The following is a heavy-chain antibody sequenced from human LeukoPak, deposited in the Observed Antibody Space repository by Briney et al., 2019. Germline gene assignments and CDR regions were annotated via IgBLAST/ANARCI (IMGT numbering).Heavy chain of an antibody. Sequence: SETLSLTCTVSGGSISGYYWNWILQSPGNGLEWIGYIYYGGTTNYNPSLKSRVTISVDTSRNQFSLKLSSVTAADTAVYYCARVNYYTSGSYGMDFWGQGTTVIVSS. CDR2: IYYGGTT. V-gene: IGHV4-59*01. CDR3: ARVNYYTSGSYGMDF. J-gene: IGHJ6*02. CDR1: GGSISGYY. D-gene: IGHD3-10*01.